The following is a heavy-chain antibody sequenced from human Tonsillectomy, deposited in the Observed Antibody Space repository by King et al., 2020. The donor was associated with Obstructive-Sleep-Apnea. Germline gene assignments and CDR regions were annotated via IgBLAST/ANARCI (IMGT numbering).Heavy chain of an antibody. D-gene: IGHD3-3*01. Sequence: LQLQESGPGLVKPSETLSLTCTVSGGSISSSSYYWGWIRQPPGKGLEWIGSIYYSGSTYYNPSLKSRVTISVDTSKNQFSLKLSSVTAADTAVYYCARDHYDFWSGYSYTLYYDYWGQGTLVTVSS. CDR2: IYYSGST. J-gene: IGHJ4*02. CDR3: ARDHYDFWSGYSYTLYYDY. CDR1: GGSISSSSYY. V-gene: IGHV4-39*07.